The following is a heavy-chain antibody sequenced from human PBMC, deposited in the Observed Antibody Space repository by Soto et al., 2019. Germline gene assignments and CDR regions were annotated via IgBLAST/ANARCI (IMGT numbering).Heavy chain of an antibody. CDR1: GYTFTSYD. J-gene: IGHJ6*02. CDR2: MNPNGGNT. V-gene: IGHV1-8*01. CDR3: ARGGYCSSTSCYIYYYGMDV. D-gene: IGHD2-2*02. Sequence: GASVKVSCKASGYTFTSYDINWVRQATGQGLEWMGWMNPNGGNTGYAQKFQGRVTMTRNTSISTAYMELSSLRSEDTAVYYCARGGYCSSTSCYIYYYGMDVWGQGTTVTVSS.